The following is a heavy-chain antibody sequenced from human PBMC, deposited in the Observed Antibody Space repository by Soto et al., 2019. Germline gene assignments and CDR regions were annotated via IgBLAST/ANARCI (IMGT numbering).Heavy chain of an antibody. Sequence: GGSLRLSCAASGVTFSSYSMNWVRQAPGKGLEWVSSISSSSSYIYYADSVKGRFTISRDNAKNSLYLQMNSLRAEDTAVYYCARDIVPAAIPGLYYYYYYGMDVWGQGTTVTVSS. J-gene: IGHJ6*02. D-gene: IGHD2-2*01. CDR3: ARDIVPAAIPGLYYYYYYGMDV. CDR2: ISSSSSYI. V-gene: IGHV3-21*01. CDR1: GVTFSSYS.